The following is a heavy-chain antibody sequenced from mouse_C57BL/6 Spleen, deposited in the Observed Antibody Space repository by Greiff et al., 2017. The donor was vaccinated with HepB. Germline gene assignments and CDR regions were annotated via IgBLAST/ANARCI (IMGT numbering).Heavy chain of an antibody. Sequence: VQLQESGPELVKPGASVKISCKASGYAFSSSWMNWVKQRPGKGLEWIGRIYPGDGDTNYNGKFKGKATLTADKSSSTAYMQLSSLTSEDSAVYFCARPAQAPWFAYWGQGTLVTVSA. CDR1: GYAFSSSW. J-gene: IGHJ3*01. CDR2: IYPGDGDT. CDR3: ARPAQAPWFAY. D-gene: IGHD3-2*02. V-gene: IGHV1-82*01.